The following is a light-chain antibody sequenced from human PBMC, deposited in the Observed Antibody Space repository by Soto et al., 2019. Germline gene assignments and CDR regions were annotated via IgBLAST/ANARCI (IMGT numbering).Light chain of an antibody. V-gene: IGKV1-33*01. CDR2: DAS. CDR3: QQYDNLLWT. Sequence: IQMTQSPSSLSASVGDRVTITCQASQDISNYLNWYQQKPGKAPKLLIYDASNLETGVTSRFSGSGSVTDFTFTISSLQPEDIATYYCQQYDNLLWTFGQGTKVEIK. J-gene: IGKJ1*01. CDR1: QDISNY.